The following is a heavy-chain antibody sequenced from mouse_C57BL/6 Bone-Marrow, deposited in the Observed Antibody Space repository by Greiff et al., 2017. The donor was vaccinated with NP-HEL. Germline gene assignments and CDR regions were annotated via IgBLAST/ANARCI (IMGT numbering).Heavy chain of an antibody. CDR3: ATLGVTY. V-gene: IGHV5-17*01. J-gene: IGHJ3*01. CDR1: GFTFSDYG. CDR2: ISSGSSTI. Sequence: EVKLVESGGGLVKPGGSLKLSCAASGFTFSDYGMHWVRQAPEKGLAWVAYISSGSSTIYYADTVKGRFTISRDNAKNTLFLQMTSLRSEDTAMYYCATLGVTYWGQGTLVTVSA.